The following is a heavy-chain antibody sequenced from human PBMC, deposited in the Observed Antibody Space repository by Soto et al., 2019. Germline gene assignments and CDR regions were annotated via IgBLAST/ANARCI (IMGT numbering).Heavy chain of an antibody. CDR3: ARRYCSSTSCYIYWFDP. CDR2: IIPIFGTA. J-gene: IGHJ5*02. V-gene: IGHV1-69*13. Sequence: ASVKVSCKASGGTFSSYAISWVRQAPGQGLEWMGGIIPIFGTANYAQKFQGRVTITADESTSTAYMELSSLRSEDTAVYYCARRYCSSTSCYIYWFDPWGQGTLVTVSS. CDR1: GGTFSSYA. D-gene: IGHD2-2*02.